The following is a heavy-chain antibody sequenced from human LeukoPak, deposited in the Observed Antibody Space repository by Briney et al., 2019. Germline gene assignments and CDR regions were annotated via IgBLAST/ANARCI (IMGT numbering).Heavy chain of an antibody. J-gene: IGHJ4*02. Sequence: SETLSLTSTVSGDSISSAEYYWSWIREPAGKGLEWIGRIYSSGSTNYNPSLKSPVTISVDTSKNQCSLKLTSVPAADTAVYYCARRPGRSNFDYWGQGTLVTVSS. CDR1: GDSISSAEYY. D-gene: IGHD1-14*01. CDR3: ARRPGRSNFDY. CDR2: IYSSGST. V-gene: IGHV4-61*02.